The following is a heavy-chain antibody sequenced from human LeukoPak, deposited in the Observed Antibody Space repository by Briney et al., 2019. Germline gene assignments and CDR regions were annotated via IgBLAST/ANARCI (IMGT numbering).Heavy chain of an antibody. CDR1: GFTFGDYA. J-gene: IGHJ4*02. CDR2: ISWNSGTI. V-gene: IGHV3-9*01. CDR3: AKDCSSTSCYDY. D-gene: IGHD2-2*01. Sequence: GRSLRLSCAASGFTFGDYAMHWVRQAPGKGLEWVSGISWNSGTIGYADSVKGRLTISRDNAKNSLYLQMNSLRAEDTALYYCAKDCSSTSCYDYWGQGTLVTVSS.